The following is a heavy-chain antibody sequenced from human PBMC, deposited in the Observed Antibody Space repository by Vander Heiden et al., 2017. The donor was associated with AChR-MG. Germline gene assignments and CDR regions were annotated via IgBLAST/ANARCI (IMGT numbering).Heavy chain of an antibody. CDR3: ARDPGPGIAVAGPHNYYFDL. J-gene: IGHJ2*01. Sequence: EVQLVESGGGLVKPGGSLRLSCAASGFTFSSYSMNWVRQAPGKGLEWVSFISSSTSYIYYADSVKGRFTISRDNAKNSLYLQMNSLRAEDTAVYYCARDPGPGIAVAGPHNYYFDLWGRGTLVTVSS. CDR2: ISSSTSYI. CDR1: GFTFSSYS. V-gene: IGHV3-21*01. D-gene: IGHD6-19*01.